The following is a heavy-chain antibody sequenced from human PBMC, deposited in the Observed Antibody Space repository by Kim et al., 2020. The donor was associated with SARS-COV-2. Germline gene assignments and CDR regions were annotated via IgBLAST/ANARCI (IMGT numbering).Heavy chain of an antibody. CDR3: ARALVDYYDSSGFDY. CDR1: GYTFTSYG. Sequence: ASVKVSCKASGYTFTSYGISWVRQAPGQGLEWMGWISAYNGNTNYAQKLQGRVTMTTDTSTSTAYMELRSLRSDDTAVYYCARALVDYYDSSGFDYWGQGTLVTVSS. CDR2: ISAYNGNT. J-gene: IGHJ4*02. D-gene: IGHD3-22*01. V-gene: IGHV1-18*01.